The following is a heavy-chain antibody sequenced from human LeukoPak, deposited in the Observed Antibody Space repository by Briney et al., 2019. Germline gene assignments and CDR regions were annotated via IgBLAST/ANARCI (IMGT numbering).Heavy chain of an antibody. J-gene: IGHJ4*02. V-gene: IGHV1-2*02. CDR2: INPNSGGT. CDR3: ATYYSDTSARD. Sequence: ASVKVSCKASVDTFTSYFFHWVRQAPGQGLEWMGWINPNSGGTNYAPKFQGRVTMTRDTSISTAYMELSGLTSDDTAVYFCATYYSDTSARDWGQGTLVTVSS. D-gene: IGHD3-22*01. CDR1: VDTFTSYF.